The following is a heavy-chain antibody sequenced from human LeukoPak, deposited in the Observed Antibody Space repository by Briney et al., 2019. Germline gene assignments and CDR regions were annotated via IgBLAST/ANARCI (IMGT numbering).Heavy chain of an antibody. Sequence: ASVKVSCKASGYTFTSYGISWVRQAPGQGLEGMGWISAYNGNTNYAQKLQGRGTMTTDTSTSTAYMELRSLRSDDTAVYHCAXVQDGYYSFDYWGQGTLVTVSS. V-gene: IGHV1-18*01. D-gene: IGHD3-3*01. CDR1: GYTFTSYG. J-gene: IGHJ4*02. CDR3: AXVQDGYYSFDY. CDR2: ISAYNGNT.